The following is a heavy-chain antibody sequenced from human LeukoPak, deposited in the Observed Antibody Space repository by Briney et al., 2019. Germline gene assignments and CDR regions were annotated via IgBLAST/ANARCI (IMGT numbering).Heavy chain of an antibody. CDR2: ISYDGSNK. D-gene: IGHD3-16*02. J-gene: IGHJ4*02. Sequence: GGSLRLSCAASGFTFSNYGMHWVRQAPGKGLDWVSCISYDGSNKYYADSVNGRFTISRDNSKNTLYLQMNSLRAEDTAVYYCAKDPRRYRRTGGYFEYWGQGILVTVSS. V-gene: IGHV3-30*18. CDR3: AKDPRRYRRTGGYFEY. CDR1: GFTFSNYG.